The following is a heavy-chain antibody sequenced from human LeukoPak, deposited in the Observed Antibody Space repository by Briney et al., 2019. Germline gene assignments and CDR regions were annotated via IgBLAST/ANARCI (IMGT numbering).Heavy chain of an antibody. V-gene: IGHV3-13*04. J-gene: IGHJ3*02. CDR3: VRETLGVGTDAFDI. Sequence: PGGSLRLSCAASGFTFSNYEIHWVRQVTGKGLEWVSAIGTGGDTHYAGSVKGRFTISRESAKNSLYLQMNSLRAGDTAVYYCVRETLGVGTDAFDIWGQGTLVTVSS. CDR1: GFTFSNYE. D-gene: IGHD2-8*01. CDR2: IGTGGDT.